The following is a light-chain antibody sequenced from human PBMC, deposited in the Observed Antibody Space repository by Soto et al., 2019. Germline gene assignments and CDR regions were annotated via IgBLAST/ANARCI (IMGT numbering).Light chain of an antibody. CDR3: QQYSSSPIT. Sequence: EIVMTQSPATLSLSPGERVTLSCRASQSVRKYLAWYQQKPGQAPRLLIYGASSRATGIPDRFSGGGSGTDFSLTISRLDPEDFAVYYCQQYSSSPITFGQGTRLEIK. CDR2: GAS. CDR1: QSVRKY. J-gene: IGKJ5*01. V-gene: IGKV3-20*01.